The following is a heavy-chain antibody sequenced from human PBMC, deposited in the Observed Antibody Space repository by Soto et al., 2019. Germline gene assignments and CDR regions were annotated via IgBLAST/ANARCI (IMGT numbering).Heavy chain of an antibody. Sequence: QVQLVQSGAEVKKPGSSVKVSCKASGGTFSSYPISWVRQAPGQGLEWMGGIIPIFGTAKYAQKFQGRVTITADESTSTAYMELSSLRSEDTALYYCAREWRQVVGIFVYWGQGTLVTVSS. J-gene: IGHJ4*02. V-gene: IGHV1-69*01. CDR3: AREWRQVVGIFVY. D-gene: IGHD2-15*01. CDR1: GGTFSSYP. CDR2: IIPIFGTA.